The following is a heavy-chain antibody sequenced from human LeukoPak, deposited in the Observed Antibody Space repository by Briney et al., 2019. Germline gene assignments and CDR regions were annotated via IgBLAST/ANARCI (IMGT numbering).Heavy chain of an antibody. D-gene: IGHD1-1*01. J-gene: IGHJ4*02. CDR2: INPSGGST. CDR3: ARDGKNGPGYYFDY. V-gene: IGHV1-46*01. Sequence: ASVKVSCKASEYTFTGYFIHWVRQAPGQGLEWMGIINPSGGSTSYAQKFQGRVTMTRDTSTSTVYMELSSLRSEDTAVYYCARDGKNGPGYYFDYWGQGTLVTVSS. CDR1: EYTFTGYF.